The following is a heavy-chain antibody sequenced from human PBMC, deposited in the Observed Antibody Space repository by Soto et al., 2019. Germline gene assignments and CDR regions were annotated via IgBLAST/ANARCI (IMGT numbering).Heavy chain of an antibody. Sequence: LRLSCAASGFTFSSYSMNWVRQSPGKGLEWVSSISSSSSYIYYADSVKGRFTISRDNAKNSLYLQMNSLRADHTAVYYCASRYSNSYYYYGMDVWGQGTTVTVSS. CDR3: ASRYSNSYYYYGMDV. D-gene: IGHD4-4*01. CDR1: GFTFSSYS. CDR2: ISSSSSYI. V-gene: IGHV3-21*01. J-gene: IGHJ6*02.